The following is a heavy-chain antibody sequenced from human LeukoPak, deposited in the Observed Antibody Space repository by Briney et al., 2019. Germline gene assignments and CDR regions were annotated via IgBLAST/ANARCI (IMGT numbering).Heavy chain of an antibody. CDR1: GLTLSSYA. D-gene: IGHD4-17*01. J-gene: IGHJ3*02. CDR3: AKGLSAVTTRPDDTFDI. CDR2: ISGSGDTT. V-gene: IGHV3-23*01. Sequence: PGGSLRLSCAASGLTLSSYAMTWVRQAPGKGLEWVSSISGSGDTTYYADSVRGRFTTSRDNSKNTLYLQIHFLRADDTAVYYCAKGLSAVTTRPDDTFDIWGQGTMVIVSS.